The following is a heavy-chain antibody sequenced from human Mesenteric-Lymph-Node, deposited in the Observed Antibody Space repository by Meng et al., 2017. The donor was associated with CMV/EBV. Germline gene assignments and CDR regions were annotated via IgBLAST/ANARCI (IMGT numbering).Heavy chain of an antibody. J-gene: IGHJ4*02. CDR1: GGSFSGYY. CDR2: IYYSGTT. CDR3: ARGGVVTPFVY. Sequence: SETLSLTCAVYGGSFSGYYWSWIRQSPGKGLEWIGYIYYSGTTFYNPSLKSRVSFSMDTSKNHLSLRLTSVTAADTAVYYCARGGVVTPFVYWGQGTLVTVSS. V-gene: IGHV4-34*09. D-gene: IGHD3-3*01.